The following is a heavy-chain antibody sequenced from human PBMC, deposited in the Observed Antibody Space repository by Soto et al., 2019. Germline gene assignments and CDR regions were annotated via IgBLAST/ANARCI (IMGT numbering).Heavy chain of an antibody. J-gene: IGHJ2*01. Sequence: ASVKVSCKASDYYIHWVRQAPGQGLEWMGIINPSGGSTYSQMFQGRVTMTRDTSTNTVYMELSSLRSEDTAVYYCATRGHDTSNYYGTGKYWYFDLWGRGTLVTV. CDR3: ATRGHDTSNYYGTGKYWYFDL. CDR2: INPSGGST. D-gene: IGHD3-22*01. CDR1: DYY. V-gene: IGHV1-46*01.